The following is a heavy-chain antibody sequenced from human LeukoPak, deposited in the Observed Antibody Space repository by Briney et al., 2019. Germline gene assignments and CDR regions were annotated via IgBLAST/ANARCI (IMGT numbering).Heavy chain of an antibody. D-gene: IGHD3-22*01. CDR2: ISGSGGST. CDR1: GFTFSSYA. V-gene: IGHV3-23*01. Sequence: PGGSLRLSCAASGFTFSSYAMSWVRQAPGKGLEWVSAISGSGGSTYYADSVKGRFTISRDNSKNTLYLQMNSLRAEDTAVHYCAKGGVSSGSYYFDYWGQGTLVTVSS. J-gene: IGHJ4*02. CDR3: AKGGVSSGSYYFDY.